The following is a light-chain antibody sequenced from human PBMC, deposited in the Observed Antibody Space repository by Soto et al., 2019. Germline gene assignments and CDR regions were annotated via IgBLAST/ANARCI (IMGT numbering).Light chain of an antibody. CDR2: AAS. CDR3: KNYNSAPRT. V-gene: IGKV1-27*01. Sequence: DIQMTQSPSSLSASVGDRVTITCRASQGISNDLAWYQQKPGKDPNLLIYAASTLQSGVPSRFSGSGSGTVFPLTISSLQPEDVATYYCKNYNSAPRTFGKGTKGKIK. J-gene: IGKJ1*01. CDR1: QGISND.